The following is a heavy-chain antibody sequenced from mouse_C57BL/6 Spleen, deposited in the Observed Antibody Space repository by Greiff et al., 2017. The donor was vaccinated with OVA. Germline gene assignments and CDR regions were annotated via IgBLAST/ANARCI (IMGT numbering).Heavy chain of an antibody. J-gene: IGHJ4*01. V-gene: IGHV6-3*01. CDR2: IRLKSDNYAT. CDR1: GFTFSNSW. CDR3: TGIYYEDAMDY. D-gene: IGHD2-4*01. Sequence: EVQRVESGGGLVQPGGSMKLSCVASGFTFSNSWMNWVRQSPEKGLEWVAQIRLKSDNYATHYAESVKGRFTISRDDSKSSVYLQMNNLRAEDTEIYYCTGIYYEDAMDYWGQGTSVTVSS.